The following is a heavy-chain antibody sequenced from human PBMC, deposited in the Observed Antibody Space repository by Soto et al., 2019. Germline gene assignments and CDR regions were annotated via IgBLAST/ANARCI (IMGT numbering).Heavy chain of an antibody. CDR1: GFSLSTGGVG. D-gene: IGHD3-9*01. CDR2: IYWNDNK. Sequence: SGPTLVNPTQTLTLTCTFSGFSLSTGGVGVGWIRQPPGKAPEWLALIYWNDNKRYSPSLNSRLTITKDTSKNQVVLTMSNMDPVDTATYYCGGYNVLTGYLGYGMDVWGQGTTVTVSS. V-gene: IGHV2-5*01. CDR3: GGYNVLTGYLGYGMDV. J-gene: IGHJ6*02.